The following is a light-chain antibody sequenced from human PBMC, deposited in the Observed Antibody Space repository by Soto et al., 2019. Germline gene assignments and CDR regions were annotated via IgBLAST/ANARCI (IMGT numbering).Light chain of an antibody. CDR3: QQANSFPIT. Sequence: DIQMPQSPSSVSASVGDRVTITCRASQGITNRLAWYQQKPGKAPKLLIYEASSLQSGVPSRLSGSGSGTDFTLTISSLQPEDFAPYYCQQANSFPITFGQGTRLEIK. CDR2: EAS. CDR1: QGITNR. J-gene: IGKJ5*01. V-gene: IGKV1D-12*01.